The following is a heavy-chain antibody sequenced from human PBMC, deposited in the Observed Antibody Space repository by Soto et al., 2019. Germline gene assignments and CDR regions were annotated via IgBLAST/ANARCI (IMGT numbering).Heavy chain of an antibody. Sequence: NPSETLSLTCAVSGYSISSGYYWGWIRQPPGKGLEWIGTIYLSGTTYYNPSLKSRVTISVDTSKNQFSLKLSSVTAADTAVYYCAREGDDVLRFLEWSSDGGRYFDYWGQGTLVTVSS. CDR1: GYSISSGYY. CDR3: AREGDDVLRFLEWSSDGGRYFDY. J-gene: IGHJ4*02. D-gene: IGHD3-3*01. CDR2: IYLSGTT. V-gene: IGHV4-38-2*02.